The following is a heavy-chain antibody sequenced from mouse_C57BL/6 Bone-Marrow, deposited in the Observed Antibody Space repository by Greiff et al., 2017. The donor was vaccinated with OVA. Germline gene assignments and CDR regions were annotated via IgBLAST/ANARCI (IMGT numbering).Heavy chain of an antibody. J-gene: IGHJ3*01. D-gene: IGHD4-1*01. V-gene: IGHV5-4*03. CDR1: GFTFSSYA. Sequence: DVKLQESGGGLVKPGGSLKLSCAASGFTFSSYAMSWVRQTPEKRLEWVATISDGGSYTYYPDNVKGRFTISRDNAKNNLYLQMSHLKSEDTAMYYCASNWVLLAYWGQGTLVTVSA. CDR3: ASNWVLLAY. CDR2: ISDGGSYT.